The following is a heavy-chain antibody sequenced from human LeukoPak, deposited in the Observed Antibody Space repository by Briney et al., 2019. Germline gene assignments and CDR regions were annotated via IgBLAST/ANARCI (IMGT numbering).Heavy chain of an antibody. CDR3: ARALRYGSGSYLAHNWFDP. CDR2: IYYSGST. Sequence: PSETLSLTCTVSGGSISSYYWSWIRQPPGKGLEWIGYIYYSGSTNYNPSLKSRVTISVDTSKNQFSLKLSSVTAADTAVYYCARALRYGSGSYLAHNWFDPWGQGTLVTVSS. J-gene: IGHJ5*02. D-gene: IGHD3-10*01. V-gene: IGHV4-59*01. CDR1: GGSISSYY.